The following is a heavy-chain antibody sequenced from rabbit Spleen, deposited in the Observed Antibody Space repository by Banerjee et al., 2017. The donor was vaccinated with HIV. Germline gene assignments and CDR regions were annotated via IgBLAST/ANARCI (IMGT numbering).Heavy chain of an antibody. J-gene: IGHJ4*01. CDR1: GIDFSSYYY. Sequence: QSLEESGGDLVKPGASLTLTCTASGIDFSSYYYMCWVRQAPGKGLEWIACIGNGDGTTYYASWPKGRFTISRASSTTVTLRMTSLTAADTATYFCARTANSDDGAVLDLWGPGTLVTVS. CDR3: ARTANSDDGAVLDL. D-gene: IGHD3-3*01. V-gene: IGHV1S40*01. CDR2: IGNGDGTT.